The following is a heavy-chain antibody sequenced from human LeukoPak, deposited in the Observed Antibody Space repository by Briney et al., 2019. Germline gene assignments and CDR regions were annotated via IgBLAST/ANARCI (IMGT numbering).Heavy chain of an antibody. V-gene: IGHV3-30*18. D-gene: IGHD3-10*01. CDR2: ISSDGSNK. CDR3: AKDGLWFGDLTYFDY. Sequence: GGSLRLSCAASGFTYSNYGMHWVRQAPGKGLEWVAVISSDGSNKYYADSVKGRFTISRDNSKNTLFLQMNSLRAEDTAVYYCAKDGLWFGDLTYFDYWGQGTLVTVSS. J-gene: IGHJ4*02. CDR1: GFTYSNYG.